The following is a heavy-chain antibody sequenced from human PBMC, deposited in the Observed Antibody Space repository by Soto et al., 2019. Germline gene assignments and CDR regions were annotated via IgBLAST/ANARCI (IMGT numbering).Heavy chain of an antibody. CDR2: IYSGGST. CDR3: ARDKGYYYGMDV. CDR1: GFTVSSNY. J-gene: IGHJ6*02. Sequence: EVQLVESGGGLVQPGGSLGLSCAASGFTVSSNYMSWVRQAPGKGLGWVSVIYSGGSTYYADSVKGRFTISNHNSKNTLYLQMNSLRAEDTAVYYCARDKGYYYGMDVWGQGTTVTVSS. V-gene: IGHV3-53*04.